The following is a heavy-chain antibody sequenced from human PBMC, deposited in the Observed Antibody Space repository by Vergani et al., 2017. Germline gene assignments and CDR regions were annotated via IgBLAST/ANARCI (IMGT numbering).Heavy chain of an antibody. CDR2: IYYSGST. D-gene: IGHD2-2*01. V-gene: IGHV4-39*02. J-gene: IGHJ6*02. CDR1: GGSISSSSYY. Sequence: QLQLQESGPGLVKPSETLSLTCTVSGGSISSSSYYWGWIRQPPGKGLEWIGSIYYSGSTYYNPSLKSRVTISVDTSKNQFSLKLSSVTAADTAVYYCARDRPLPAVGTYSMDVWGQGTTVTVSS. CDR3: ARDRPLPAVGTYSMDV.